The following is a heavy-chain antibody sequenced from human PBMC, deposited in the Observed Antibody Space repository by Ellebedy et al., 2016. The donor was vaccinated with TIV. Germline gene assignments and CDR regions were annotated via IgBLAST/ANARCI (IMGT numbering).Heavy chain of an antibody. J-gene: IGHJ4*02. CDR3: ARKHLYGLD. CDR1: GFTVSSNS. CDR2: IYSGGGT. D-gene: IGHD3-10*01. V-gene: IGHV3-66*01. Sequence: GESLKISCAASGFTVSSNSMNWVRQAPGKGLEWVSVIYSGGGTSYADSVKGRFTIFRDTSENTLFLQMNSLRAEDTAVYYCARKHLYGLDWGQGTLVTVSS.